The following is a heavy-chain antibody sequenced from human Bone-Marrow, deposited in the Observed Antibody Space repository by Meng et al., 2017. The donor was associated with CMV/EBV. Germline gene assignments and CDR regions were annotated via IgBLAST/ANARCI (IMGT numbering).Heavy chain of an antibody. CDR2: IIPIFGTA. V-gene: IGHV1-69*12. CDR1: GGTFSSYA. CDR3: ARDSRDSSGYWVWDY. Sequence: QGQLLQAGARVKKPGSSVKVSCKASGGTFSSYAISWVRQAPGQGLEWMGGIIPIFGTANYAQKFQGRVTITADESTSTAYMELSSLRSEDTAVYYCARDSRDSSGYWVWDYWGQGTLVTVSS. D-gene: IGHD3-22*01. J-gene: IGHJ4*02.